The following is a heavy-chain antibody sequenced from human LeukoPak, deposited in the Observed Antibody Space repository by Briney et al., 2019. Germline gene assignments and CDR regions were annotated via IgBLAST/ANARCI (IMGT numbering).Heavy chain of an antibody. CDR2: IKQDGSEK. J-gene: IGHJ3*02. V-gene: IGHV3-7*01. CDR3: ARVGGNTGRYYDFWSGSRKDAFDI. Sequence: PGGSLRLSCAAPGFTFSSYWMSWVRQAPGKGLEWVANIKQDGSEKYYVGSVKGRFTISRDNAKNSLYLQMNSLRAEDTAVYYCARVGGNTGRYYDFWSGSRKDAFDIWGQGTMVTVSS. CDR1: GFTFSSYW. D-gene: IGHD3-3*01.